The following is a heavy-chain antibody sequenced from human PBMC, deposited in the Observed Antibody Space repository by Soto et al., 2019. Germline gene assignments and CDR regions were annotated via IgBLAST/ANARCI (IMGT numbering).Heavy chain of an antibody. CDR1: GGSFRSYA. J-gene: IGHJ6*02. CDR3: ARDGGEVGATHYSYYGMAV. V-gene: IGHV1-69*06. Sequence: GASVKLSCEACGGSFRSYAISWVRQVPGQGLEWMGGIIPIFGTANYAQKFQGRVTITADKSTSTAYMELSSLRSEDTAVYYCARDGGEVGATHYSYYGMAVWAQGTTVTVSS. D-gene: IGHD1-26*01. CDR2: IIPIFGTA.